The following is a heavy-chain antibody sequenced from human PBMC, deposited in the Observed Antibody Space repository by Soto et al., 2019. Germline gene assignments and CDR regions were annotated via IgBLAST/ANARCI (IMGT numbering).Heavy chain of an antibody. D-gene: IGHD6-19*01. J-gene: IGHJ4*02. Sequence: ASVKVSCKASGYTVTGYDIHWVRQATGQGLEWMGWINAGNGNTKYSQKFQGRVTITRDTSASAAYMELSSLSSEDTAVYYCARAVAVPADFDYWGQGTLVTVSS. CDR2: INAGNGNT. CDR3: ARAVAVPADFDY. V-gene: IGHV1-3*01. CDR1: GYTVTGYD.